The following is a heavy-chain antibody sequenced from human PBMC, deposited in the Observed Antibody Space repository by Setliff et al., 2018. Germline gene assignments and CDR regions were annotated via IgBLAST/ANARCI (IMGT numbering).Heavy chain of an antibody. J-gene: IGHJ4*02. CDR1: GYSFIDYY. CDR3: SRGRRGSTWTSDS. Sequence: GASVKVSCKSSGYSFIDYYIHWVRQAPGQGLEWMGWINPYNEGTTFAQKFQDRVTATTDTSITTAYLKLSGLTSDDTAVYYCSRGRRGSTWTSDSWGQGTLVTAPQ. CDR2: INPYNEGT. D-gene: IGHD2-2*01. V-gene: IGHV1-2*02.